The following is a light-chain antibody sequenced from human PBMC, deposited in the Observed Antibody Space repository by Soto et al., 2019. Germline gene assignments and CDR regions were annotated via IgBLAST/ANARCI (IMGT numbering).Light chain of an antibody. CDR3: LXXYXGVAV. Sequence: QAVVTQEPSLTVSPGGTVTLXXXSXTGDVPNGRWPYWFQQRPGQVPRTLIHDTSNKHSWTPARFSGSLLGGKAALTLSGAQPEDEAAYYCLXXYXGVAVFGGGTQLTVL. J-gene: IGLJ7*01. V-gene: IGLV7-46*01. CDR2: DTS. CDR1: TGDVPNGRW.